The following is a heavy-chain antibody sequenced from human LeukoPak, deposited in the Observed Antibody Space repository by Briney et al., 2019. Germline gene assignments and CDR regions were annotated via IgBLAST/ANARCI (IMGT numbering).Heavy chain of an antibody. CDR3: AKARDGDPDY. Sequence: GGSLRLSCAASGFTFSSYGMHWVRQAPGKGLEWVAVISYDGSNKYYADSVKGRFTVSRDNSKNTLYLQMNSLRAEDTAVYYCAKARDGDPDYWGQGTLVTVSS. D-gene: IGHD4-17*01. V-gene: IGHV3-30*18. CDR1: GFTFSSYG. J-gene: IGHJ4*02. CDR2: ISYDGSNK.